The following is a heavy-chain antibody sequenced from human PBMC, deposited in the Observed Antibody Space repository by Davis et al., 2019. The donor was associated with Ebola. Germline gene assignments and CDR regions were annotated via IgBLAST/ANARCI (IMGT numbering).Heavy chain of an antibody. Sequence: SETLSLTCAVYGGSFSGYYWSWIRQPPGKGLEWIGEINHSGSTNYNPSLKSRVTISVDTSKNQFSLKLSSVTAADTAVYYCAKGPVVTPRVVGGDDYWGQGTLVTVSS. CDR3: AKGPVVTPRVVGGDDY. D-gene: IGHD4-23*01. CDR2: INHSGST. CDR1: GGSFSGYY. V-gene: IGHV4-34*01. J-gene: IGHJ4*02.